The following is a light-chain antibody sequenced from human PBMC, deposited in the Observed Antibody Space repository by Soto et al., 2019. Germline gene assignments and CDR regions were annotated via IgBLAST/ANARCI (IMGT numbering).Light chain of an antibody. V-gene: IGKV1-33*01. J-gene: IGKJ4*01. Sequence: DVQLTQSPASLSASVGDTVTITCQATHDISNSLNWFQQKPGKAPTLFIQDASTRETGVPSRFSGSASVTDFTFTITSLQPEDIGTYFCHQHDSLPITFGGGT. CDR1: HDISNS. CDR2: DAS. CDR3: HQHDSLPIT.